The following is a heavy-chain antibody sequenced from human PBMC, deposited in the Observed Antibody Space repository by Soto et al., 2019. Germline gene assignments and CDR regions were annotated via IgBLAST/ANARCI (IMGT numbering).Heavy chain of an antibody. V-gene: IGHV1-3*01. CDR1: GYTFTSYA. CDR2: INAGNGNT. Sequence: GASVKVSCKASGYTFTSYAMHWVRQAPGQRLEWMGWINAGNGNTKYSQKFQGRVTITRDTSASTAYMELSSLRSEDTAVYYCARDVYGSGSYYNFFPYWGQGTLVTVSS. J-gene: IGHJ4*02. D-gene: IGHD3-10*01. CDR3: ARDVYGSGSYYNFFPY.